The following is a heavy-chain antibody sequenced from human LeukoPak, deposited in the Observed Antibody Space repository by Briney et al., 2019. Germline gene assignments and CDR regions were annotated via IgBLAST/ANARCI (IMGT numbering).Heavy chain of an antibody. V-gene: IGHV4-39*07. CDR3: ARKPNYYYYGMGV. CDR2: IYYSGST. Sequence: SETLSLTCTVSGGPISSSSYYWGWIRQPPGKGLEWIGSIYYSGSTYYNPSLKSRVTISVDTSKNQFSLKLSSVTAADTAVYYCARKPNYYYYGMGVWGQGTTVTVSS. CDR1: GGPISSSSYY. J-gene: IGHJ6*02.